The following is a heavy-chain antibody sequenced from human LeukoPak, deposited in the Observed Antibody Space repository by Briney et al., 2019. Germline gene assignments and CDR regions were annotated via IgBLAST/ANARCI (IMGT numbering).Heavy chain of an antibody. CDR1: GGSFSGYY. D-gene: IGHD2-2*01. Sequence: SETLSLTCAVYGGSFSGYYWSWIRQPPGKGLEWIGYIYHSGSTYYNPSLKSRVTISVDRSKNQFSLKLSSVTAADTAVYYCARSSQLLLDYWGQGTLVTVSS. V-gene: IGHV4-34*01. J-gene: IGHJ4*02. CDR3: ARSSQLLLDY. CDR2: IYHSGST.